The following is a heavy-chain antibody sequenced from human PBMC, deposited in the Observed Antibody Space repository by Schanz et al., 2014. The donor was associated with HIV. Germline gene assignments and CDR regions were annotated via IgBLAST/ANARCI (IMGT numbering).Heavy chain of an antibody. J-gene: IGHJ4*02. Sequence: EVQLLESGGGLVQPGGSLRLSCAASGLTFGSYAMSWVRQAPGKGLEWVSSISSSSTYIYYADSVKGRFTVSRDNAKNSLSLQMNSLRAEDTAVYYCAKGPNKFGSGTSDWGQGTLVTVSS. CDR3: AKGPNKFGSGTSD. D-gene: IGHD3-10*01. V-gene: IGHV3-21*01. CDR1: GLTFGSYA. CDR2: ISSSSTYI.